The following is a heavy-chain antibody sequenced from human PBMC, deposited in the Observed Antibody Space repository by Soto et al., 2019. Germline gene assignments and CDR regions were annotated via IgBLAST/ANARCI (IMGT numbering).Heavy chain of an antibody. V-gene: IGHV4-59*01. J-gene: IGHJ6*03. CDR1: GGSISSYY. CDR2: IYYSGST. Sequence: PSEPLSLTCTVSGGSISSYYWSWIRQPPGKGLEWIGYIYYSGSTNYNPSLKSRVTISVDTSKNQFSLKLSSVTAADTAVYYCARGKEHNIYYYYLDVWGKGTTVTVSS. CDR3: ARGKEHNIYYYYLDV. D-gene: IGHD2-21*01.